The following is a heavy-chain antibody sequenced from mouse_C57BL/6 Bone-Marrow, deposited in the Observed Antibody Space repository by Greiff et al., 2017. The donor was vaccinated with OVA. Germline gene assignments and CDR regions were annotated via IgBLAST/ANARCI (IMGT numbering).Heavy chain of an antibody. V-gene: IGHV1-50*01. CDR2: IDPSDSYT. Sequence: QVQLQQPGAELVKPGASVKLSCKASGYTFTSYWMQWVKQRPGQGLEWIGEIDPSDSYTNYNQKFKGKATLTVDTSSSTAYMQLSSLTSEDSAVYYCAREGDDDDAFDYWGQGTTLTVSS. CDR3: AREGDDDDAFDY. J-gene: IGHJ2*01. D-gene: IGHD2-4*01. CDR1: GYTFTSYW.